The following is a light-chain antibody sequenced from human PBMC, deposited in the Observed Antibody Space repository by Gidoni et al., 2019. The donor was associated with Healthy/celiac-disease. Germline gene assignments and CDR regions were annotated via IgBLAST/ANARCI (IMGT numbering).Light chain of an antibody. Sequence: IVLTQSPATLSLSPGERATLSCRASQSVSSYLAWYQQKPGQAPRLPIYDASNRATGIPARFSGSGSGTDFTLTISSLEPEDFAVYYCQQRSNWPVTFGQGTKVEIK. V-gene: IGKV3-11*01. CDR1: QSVSSY. CDR3: QQRSNWPVT. J-gene: IGKJ1*01. CDR2: DAS.